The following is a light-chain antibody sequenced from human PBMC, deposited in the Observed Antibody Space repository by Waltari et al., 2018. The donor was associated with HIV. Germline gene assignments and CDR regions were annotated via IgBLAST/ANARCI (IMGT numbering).Light chain of an antibody. Sequence: DIVMAQSPNSLSVSLGERATLNCWSSQTLLLTSTHKNYLSWYQQKAGQPPKLLIHWASTRESGVPDRFSGSGSGTNFTLTISGLQTEDAAMYYCQQSYSSPWTFGQGTKV. CDR3: QQSYSSPWT. J-gene: IGKJ1*01. CDR2: WAS. V-gene: IGKV4-1*01. CDR1: QTLLLTSTHKNY.